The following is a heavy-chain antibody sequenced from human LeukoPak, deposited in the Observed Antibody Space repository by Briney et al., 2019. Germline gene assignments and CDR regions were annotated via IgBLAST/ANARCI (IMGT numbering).Heavy chain of an antibody. Sequence: SETLSLTCTDSGGSISSYYWSWIRQPPGKGLEWIGYIYYSGSTNYNPSLESRVTISVDTSKNQFSLKLSSVTAADTAVYYCARATTQDYDFWSGFGYYYYGMDVWSQGTTVTVSS. CDR1: GGSISSYY. J-gene: IGHJ6*02. CDR3: ARATTQDYDFWSGFGYYYYGMDV. V-gene: IGHV4-59*01. D-gene: IGHD3-3*01. CDR2: IYYSGST.